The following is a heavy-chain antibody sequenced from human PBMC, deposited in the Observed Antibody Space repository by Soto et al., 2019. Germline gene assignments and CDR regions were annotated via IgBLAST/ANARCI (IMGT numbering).Heavy chain of an antibody. V-gene: IGHV3-23*01. CDR1: GFTFSSYA. D-gene: IGHD6-13*01. CDR2: ISGSGGST. Sequence: EVQLLESGGGLVQPGGSLRLSCAASGFTFSSYAMSWVRQAPGKGLEWVSAISGSGGSTYYAASVKRRLTISRDNSKNTMYLQMNSLRDEDTAVYYCAYSSTPFDYWCQGTLVTVSS. CDR3: AYSSTPFDY. J-gene: IGHJ4*02.